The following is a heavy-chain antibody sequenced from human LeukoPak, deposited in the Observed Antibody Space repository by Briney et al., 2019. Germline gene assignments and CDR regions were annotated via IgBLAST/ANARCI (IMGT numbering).Heavy chain of an antibody. V-gene: IGHV3-23*01. CDR3: ARCGRGSYDWGKY. J-gene: IGHJ4*02. CDR2: ISGSGGST. D-gene: IGHD1-26*01. CDR1: GFTFSSYA. Sequence: GGSLRLSCAASGFTFSSYAMSWVRQAPGKGLEWVSAISGSGGSTYYADSVKGRFTISRDNSKNSLYLQMNSLRAEDTAVYYCARCGRGSYDWGKYWGQGTLVTVSS.